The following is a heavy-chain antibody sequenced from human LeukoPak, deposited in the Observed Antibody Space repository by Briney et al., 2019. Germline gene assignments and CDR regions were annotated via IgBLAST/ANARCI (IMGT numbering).Heavy chain of an antibody. Sequence: PSETLSLTCTVSGGSISSYYWSWIRQPAGKGLEWIGRIYTSGSTNYNPSLQSRVTMSADTSNNQFSLKLSSVTAADTAVYYCGREDAHDAFDVWGQGALVTVSS. CDR3: GREDAHDAFDV. CDR1: GGSISSYY. CDR2: IYTSGST. V-gene: IGHV4-4*07. J-gene: IGHJ3*01.